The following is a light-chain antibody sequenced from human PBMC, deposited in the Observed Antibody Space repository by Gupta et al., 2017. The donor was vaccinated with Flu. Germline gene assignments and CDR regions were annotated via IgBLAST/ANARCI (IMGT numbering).Light chain of an antibody. CDR3: MQALQTHPSGT. CDR1: QSLLHSNGYNY. V-gene: IGKV2-28*01. J-gene: IGKJ4*01. Sequence: DIVMTQSPLSLPVTPGEPASISCRSSQSLLHSNGYNYLDWYLQKPWQSPQLLIYLGSNRASGVNDRFSGSGSGTDFTLKISRGEAEDVGIYYCMQALQTHPSGTFGGGTKVEIK. CDR2: LGS.